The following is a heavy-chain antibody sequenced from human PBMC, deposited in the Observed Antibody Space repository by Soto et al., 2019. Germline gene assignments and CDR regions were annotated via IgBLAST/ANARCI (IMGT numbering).Heavy chain of an antibody. CDR2: ISWNSGSI. CDR1: GFTFDDYA. CDR3: AKGIVSSTLNWFDP. D-gene: IGHD2-2*01. V-gene: IGHV3-9*01. J-gene: IGHJ5*02. Sequence: GGSLRLSCAASGFTFDDYAMHWVRQAPGKGLEWVSGISWNSGSIGYADSVKGRFTISRDNAKNSLYLQMNSLRAEDTALYYCAKGIVSSTLNWFDPWGQGTLVTVSS.